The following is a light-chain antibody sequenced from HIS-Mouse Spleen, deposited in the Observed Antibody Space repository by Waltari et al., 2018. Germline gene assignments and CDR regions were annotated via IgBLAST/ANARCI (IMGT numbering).Light chain of an antibody. J-gene: IGLJ2*01. CDR1: NIGSKS. CDR3: QGWDSSSDHVV. CDR2: DDS. Sequence: SYVLTQPPSVSVAPGKTARITCGGNNIGSKSVHWYQQKPGQAPVLVVYDDSDRPSGIPARFSGSNSGNTATLTISRGEAGDEADYYCQGWDSSSDHVVFGGGTKLTVL. V-gene: IGLV3-21*03.